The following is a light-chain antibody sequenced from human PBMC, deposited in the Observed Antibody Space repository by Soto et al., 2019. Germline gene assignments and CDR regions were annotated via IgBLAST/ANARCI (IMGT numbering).Light chain of an antibody. J-gene: IGKJ5*01. Sequence: IQMTQSPSTLSASVGDRVTITCRASENINMWLAWYQQKPGQAPRLLIQRASRVERGVPSRFSGSGSDTEFTLTISSLQPDDFATYYCQQYNRYFKSFGQGTRLEI. V-gene: IGKV1-5*03. CDR1: ENINMW. CDR3: QQYNRYFKS. CDR2: RAS.